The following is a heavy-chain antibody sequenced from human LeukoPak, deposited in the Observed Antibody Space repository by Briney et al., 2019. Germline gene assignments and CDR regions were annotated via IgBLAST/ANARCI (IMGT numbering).Heavy chain of an antibody. Sequence: PSETLSLTCTVSGGSISSYYWSWIRQPAGKGLEWIGRIYSTGSTNYNPSLKSRVTMSVDTSKNQFSLRLRSVTAADTAVYYCARQIASSGTAGFNFWGQGALVTVSS. J-gene: IGHJ4*02. D-gene: IGHD6-13*01. V-gene: IGHV4-4*07. CDR3: ARQIASSGTAGFNF. CDR1: GGSISSYY. CDR2: IYSTGST.